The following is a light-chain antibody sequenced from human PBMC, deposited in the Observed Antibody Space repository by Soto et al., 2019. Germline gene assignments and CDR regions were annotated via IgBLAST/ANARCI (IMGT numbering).Light chain of an antibody. V-gene: IGKV3-20*01. CDR1: QSISSSS. CDR3: QQYGSSPWT. J-gene: IGKJ1*01. CDR2: GAS. Sequence: EIVLTQSPGTLSLSPGERATLSCRASQSISSSSLAWYQQKPDQAPRLLIYGASSRATGIPDRFSGSGSRTDFTLTISRLEPEDFAVYYCQQYGSSPWTFGQGTKVEIK.